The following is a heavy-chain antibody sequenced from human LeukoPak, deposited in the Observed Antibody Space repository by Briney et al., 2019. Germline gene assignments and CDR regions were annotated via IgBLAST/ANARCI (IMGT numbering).Heavy chain of an antibody. J-gene: IGHJ4*02. V-gene: IGHV1-2*02. CDR1: GYTFTGYY. CDR3: ARGSLSRYYYGSGSYNY. Sequence: GASVKVSSKASGYTFTGYYMHWVRQAPGQGLEWMGWINPNSGGTNYAQKFQGRVTMTRDTSISTAYMELSRLRSDDTAVYYCARGSLSRYYYGSGSYNYWGQGTLVTVSS. D-gene: IGHD3-10*01. CDR2: INPNSGGT.